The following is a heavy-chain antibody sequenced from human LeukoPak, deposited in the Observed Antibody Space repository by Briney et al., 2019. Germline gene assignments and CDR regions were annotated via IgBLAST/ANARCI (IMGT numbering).Heavy chain of an antibody. CDR3: ARGRGYDFVY. CDR2: INHSGST. D-gene: IGHD5-12*01. Sequence: SETLSLTCAVYGGSFSDYYWSWIRQSPGKGLEWIGEINHSGSTYYNPSLKSRVTISVDKSKNQFSLKLSSVTAADTAVYYCARGRGYDFVYWGQGTLVTVSS. J-gene: IGHJ4*02. V-gene: IGHV4-34*01. CDR1: GGSFSDYY.